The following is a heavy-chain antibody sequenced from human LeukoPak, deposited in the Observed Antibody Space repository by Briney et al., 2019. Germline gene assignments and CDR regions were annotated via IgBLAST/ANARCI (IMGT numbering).Heavy chain of an antibody. CDR2: IWYDGSNK. Sequence: GGSLRLSCAASGFTFSSYGMHWVRQAPGKGLEWVAVIWYDGSNKYCVDSVKGRFTISRDNSKNTLYLQMNSLRAEDTAVYYCARVVNPYYYYGMDVWGQGTTVTVSS. D-gene: IGHD3-22*01. J-gene: IGHJ6*02. CDR1: GFTFSSYG. V-gene: IGHV3-33*01. CDR3: ARVVNPYYYYGMDV.